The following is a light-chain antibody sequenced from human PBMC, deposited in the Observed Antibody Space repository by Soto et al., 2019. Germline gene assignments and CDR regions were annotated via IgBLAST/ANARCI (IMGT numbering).Light chain of an antibody. CDR3: HAWDPGTQTNV. J-gene: IGLJ1*01. CDR2: LKSDGSH. V-gene: IGLV4-69*01. CDR1: SGHSSNA. Sequence: QLVLTQSPSASASLGASVKLTCTLSSGHSSNAIAWHQQQPDKGPRYLMKLKSDGSHLKGDGIPDRFSGSSSGAERYLAISGLRSEDDAVYYCHAWDPGTQTNVFGTGTKLTVL.